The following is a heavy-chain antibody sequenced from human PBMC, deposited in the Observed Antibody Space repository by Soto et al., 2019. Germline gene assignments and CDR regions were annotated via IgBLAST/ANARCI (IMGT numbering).Heavy chain of an antibody. V-gene: IGHV1-18*01. Sequence: QVQLVQSGAEVKKPGASVKVSCKASGYTFTSCGISWVRQAPGQGLEWMAWISAYNGNTNYAQKVQGRVTMTSDTVTSPAYMELRSMRSDDTAVYYCARGYYGSGSYSYWGQGTLVTVSS. D-gene: IGHD3-10*01. J-gene: IGHJ4*02. CDR3: ARGYYGSGSYSY. CDR2: ISAYNGNT. CDR1: GYTFTSCG.